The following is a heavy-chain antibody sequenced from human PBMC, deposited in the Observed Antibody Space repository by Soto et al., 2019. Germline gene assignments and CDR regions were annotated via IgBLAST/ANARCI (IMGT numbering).Heavy chain of an antibody. J-gene: IGHJ3*02. CDR1: GFSLSTSGVG. V-gene: IGHV2-5*02. D-gene: IGHD3-9*01. CDR2: IYWDDDN. CDR3: ARHIPSGYNDAFDI. Sequence: QITLKESGPTLVKPTQTLTLTCTFSGFSLSTSGVGVGWIRQPPGKALEWVTLIYWDDDNRYSPSLKSRITITKDTSKSQVVLTMSNMDPVDTGTYYCARHIPSGYNDAFDIWGQGTMVTVSS.